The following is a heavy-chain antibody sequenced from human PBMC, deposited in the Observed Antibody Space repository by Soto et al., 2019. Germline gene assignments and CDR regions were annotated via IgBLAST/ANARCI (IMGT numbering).Heavy chain of an antibody. Sequence: ASETLSLTCTVSGGSISSSSYYWGWIRQPPGKGLEWIGSIYYSGSTYYNPSLKSRVTISVDTSKNQFSLKLSSVTAADTAVYYCARQPPYYDILTGYLPNWFDPRGQGTLVTVSS. CDR2: IYYSGST. CDR1: GGSISSSSYY. J-gene: IGHJ5*02. CDR3: ARQPPYYDILTGYLPNWFDP. D-gene: IGHD3-9*01. V-gene: IGHV4-39*01.